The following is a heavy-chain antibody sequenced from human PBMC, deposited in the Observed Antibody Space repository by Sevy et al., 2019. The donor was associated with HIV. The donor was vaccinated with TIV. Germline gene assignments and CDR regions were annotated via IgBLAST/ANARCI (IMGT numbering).Heavy chain of an antibody. J-gene: IGHJ4*02. D-gene: IGHD4-17*01. Sequence: GGSLRLSCAASGFTFSSYSMNWVRQAPGKGPEWVSYISSSSSTIYYADSVKGRFTISRDNAKNSLYLQMNSLRAEDTAVYYCARRRPFYGDYVRRKGGDYFDYWGQGTLVTVSS. CDR1: GFTFSSYS. CDR2: ISSSSSTI. CDR3: ARRRPFYGDYVRRKGGDYFDY. V-gene: IGHV3-48*01.